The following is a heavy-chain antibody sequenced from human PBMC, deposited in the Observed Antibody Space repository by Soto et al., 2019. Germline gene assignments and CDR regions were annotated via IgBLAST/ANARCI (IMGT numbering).Heavy chain of an antibody. V-gene: IGHV4-31*03. CDR2: IYYSGST. D-gene: IGHD3-22*01. CDR1: GGSISSGGYY. Sequence: QVQLQESGPGLVKPSQTLSRTCTVSGGSISSGGYYWRWIRQHPGKGVEWTGYIYYSGSTYYNPSLKSRVTISVDTSKNQFSLKLSSVTAADTAVYYCARGFEDYYDSSGSITTDYWGQGTLVTVSS. CDR3: ARGFEDYYDSSGSITTDY. J-gene: IGHJ4*02.